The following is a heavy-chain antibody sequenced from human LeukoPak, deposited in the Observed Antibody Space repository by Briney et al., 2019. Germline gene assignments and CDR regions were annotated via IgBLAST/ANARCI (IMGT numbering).Heavy chain of an antibody. D-gene: IGHD5-18*01. V-gene: IGHV3-30-3*01. J-gene: IGHJ4*02. CDR2: ISYDGSNK. CDR1: GFTFSSYA. CDR3: ARRGYGHDY. Sequence: GRSLRLSCAASGFTFSSYAMHWVRQAPGKGLEWVAVISYDGSNKYYAGSVKGRFTISRDNSKNTLYLQMNSLRAEDTAVYYCARRGYGHDYWGQGTLVTVSS.